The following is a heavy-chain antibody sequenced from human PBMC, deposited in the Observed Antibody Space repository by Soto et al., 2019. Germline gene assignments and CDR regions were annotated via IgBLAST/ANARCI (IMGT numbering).Heavy chain of an antibody. J-gene: IGHJ3*02. CDR1: GYAMTEVS. V-gene: IGHV1-24*01. D-gene: IGHD6-19*01. Sequence: ASVNGYRKSAGYAMTEVSVHWVRQAQGKGIEWKRGFDPEDGETIYAQKIQGRVTMTKDTSTDTAYMELSSLRSEDTAVYYCSTDRRYSSGWYGRGDAFDIWGQGTMVTVSS. CDR3: STDRRYSSGWYGRGDAFDI. CDR2: FDPEDGET.